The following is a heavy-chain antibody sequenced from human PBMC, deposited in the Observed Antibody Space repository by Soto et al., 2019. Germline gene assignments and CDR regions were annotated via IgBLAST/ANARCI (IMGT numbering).Heavy chain of an antibody. Sequence: GSLRLSCAASGXTVSSYSMSWVRQAPGKGLEWVSAISGSGGSTYYADSVKGRFTISRDNSKNTLYLQMNSMGAEDTAVYYCAKNSWATTSPDFDYWGQGTLGTVS. CDR2: ISGSGGST. J-gene: IGHJ4*02. D-gene: IGHD4-17*01. CDR3: AKNSWATTSPDFDY. CDR1: GXTVSSYS. V-gene: IGHV3-23*01.